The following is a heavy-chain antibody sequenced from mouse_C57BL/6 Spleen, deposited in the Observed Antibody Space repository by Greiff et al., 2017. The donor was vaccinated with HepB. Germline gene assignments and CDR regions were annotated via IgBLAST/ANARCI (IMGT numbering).Heavy chain of an antibody. J-gene: IGHJ4*01. CDR2: ISSGGDYI. CDR1: GFTFSSYA. CDR3: TRDQGDGAMDY. D-gene: IGHD3-2*02. Sequence: EVKLVESGAGLVKPGGSLKLSCAASGFTFSSYAMSWVRQTPEKRLEWVAYISSGGDYIYYADTVKGRFTISRDNARNTLYLQMSSLKSEDTAMYYCTRDQGDGAMDYWGQGTSVTVSS. V-gene: IGHV5-9-1*02.